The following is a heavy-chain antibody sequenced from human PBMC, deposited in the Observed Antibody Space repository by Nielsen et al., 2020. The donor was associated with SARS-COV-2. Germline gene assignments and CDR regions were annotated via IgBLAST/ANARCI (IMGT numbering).Heavy chain of an antibody. J-gene: IGHJ6*02. CDR3: AKDMGSYYYDSSGYYYYYYGMDV. Sequence: GESLKISCAASGFTFSSYGMHWVRQAPGKGLEWVAVIWYDGSNKYYADSVKGRFTISRDNSKNTLYLQMNSLRAEDTAVYYCAKDMGSYYYDSSGYYYYYYGMDVWGQGTTVTVSS. CDR1: GFTFSSYG. CDR2: IWYDGSNK. D-gene: IGHD3-22*01. V-gene: IGHV3-30*02.